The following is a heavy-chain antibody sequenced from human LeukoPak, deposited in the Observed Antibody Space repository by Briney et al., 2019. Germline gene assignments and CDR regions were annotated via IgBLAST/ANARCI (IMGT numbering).Heavy chain of an antibody. CDR1: GFTFSNYG. V-gene: IGHV3-33*01. J-gene: IGHJ4*02. CDR3: AREMGLNIVASFGY. CDR2: IWYDGSNK. D-gene: IGHD5-12*01. Sequence: GGSLRLSCAASGFTFSNYGMHWVRQAPGKGLEWVALIWYDGSNKYYADSVQGRFIISRDNSKNTLYLQMNSLRAEDTAVYYCAREMGLNIVASFGYWGQVTLVTVSS.